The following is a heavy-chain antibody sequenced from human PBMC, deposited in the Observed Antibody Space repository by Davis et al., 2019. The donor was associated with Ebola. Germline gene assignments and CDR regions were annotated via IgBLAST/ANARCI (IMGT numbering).Heavy chain of an antibody. Sequence: SETLSLTCTVSGDSISRHYWSWIRQHPGKGLEWVGSIYNSGSSHYNPSVKSRVTITVDTSKNQFSLRMNPVSAADTAVYYCAKGPTSDAFVYWGRGTLVTVSS. CDR3: AKGPTSDAFVY. CDR1: GDSISRHY. D-gene: IGHD4-11*01. CDR2: IYNSGSS. V-gene: IGHV4-4*09. J-gene: IGHJ4*02.